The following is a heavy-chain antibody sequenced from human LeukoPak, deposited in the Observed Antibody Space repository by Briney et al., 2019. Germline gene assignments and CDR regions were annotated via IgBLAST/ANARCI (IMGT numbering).Heavy chain of an antibody. CDR1: GGSISSSSYY. J-gene: IGHJ3*02. V-gene: IGHV4-39*07. CDR2: ISYSGST. D-gene: IGHD3-16*02. CDR3: ARSNYVWGSYRPRQSDAFDI. Sequence: SETLSLTCTVSGGSISSSSYYWAWIRQPPGKGLEWIGSISYSGSTYYNPSLKSRVTMSVDTSKNQFSLKLSSVTAADTAVYYCARSNYVWGSYRPRQSDAFDIWGQGTMVTVSS.